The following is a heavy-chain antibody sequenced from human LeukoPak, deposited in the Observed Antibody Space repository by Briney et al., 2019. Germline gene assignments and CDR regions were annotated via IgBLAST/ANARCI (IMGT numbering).Heavy chain of an antibody. CDR1: VGSIISGGYY. CDR3: ARWVVPGTLDH. J-gene: IGHJ4*02. Sequence: PSETLSLTCPVSVGSIISGGYYWSWIRQHPGKGLECIGYIYYCGCTYYNPPLKSRLTISVDTSKDQFSLHLSSVTAAGTAFYFCARWVVPGTLDHWGQGTLVTVSS. V-gene: IGHV4-31*03. D-gene: IGHD2-15*01. CDR2: IYYCGCT.